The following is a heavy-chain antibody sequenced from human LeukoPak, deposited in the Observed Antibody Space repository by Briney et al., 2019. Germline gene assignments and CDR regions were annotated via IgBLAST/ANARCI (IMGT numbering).Heavy chain of an antibody. Sequence: SETLSLTCTVSGGSITSGGYYWSWIRQHPGKGLEWIGYIYYSGSTYYNPSLKSRVTISVDTSKNQFPLKLSSLTAADTAVYYCARDILSDSYVYFVHWGQGTLVTVSS. CDR1: GGSITSGGYY. J-gene: IGHJ4*02. D-gene: IGHD2-21*02. CDR3: ARDILSDSYVYFVH. V-gene: IGHV4-31*03. CDR2: IYYSGST.